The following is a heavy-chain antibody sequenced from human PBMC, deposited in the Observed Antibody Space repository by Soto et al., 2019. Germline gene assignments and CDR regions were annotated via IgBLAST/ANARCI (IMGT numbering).Heavy chain of an antibody. CDR3: ARDMDYGDYALDY. CDR1: GGTFSNYT. V-gene: IGHV1-69*08. D-gene: IGHD4-17*01. J-gene: IGHJ4*02. CDR2: IIPILGIA. Sequence: QVQLVQSGAEVKKPGSSVKVSCKASGGTFSNYTISWVRQAPGQGLEWMGRIIPILGIANYAQKFQGRVTITADKSTSTDYMELSSLRSEDTAVYYCARDMDYGDYALDYWGQGTLVTVSS.